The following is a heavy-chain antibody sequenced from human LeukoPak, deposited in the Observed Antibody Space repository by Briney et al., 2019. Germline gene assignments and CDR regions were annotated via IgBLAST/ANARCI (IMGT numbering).Heavy chain of an antibody. Sequence: PGGSLRLSCAASGFAFSSHRTHRIRQPPTKSHHRISPISSSGSYKYYADSLKGRSTISRDNAHNSVFQQLNSLTVEDTAVYYCASEMIRRPLWCVDFWGLGSLVTVSS. V-gene: IGHV3-21*01. CDR2: ISSSGSYK. CDR1: GFAFSSHR. J-gene: IGHJ4*02. D-gene: IGHD4/OR15-4a*01. CDR3: ASEMIRRPLWCVDF.